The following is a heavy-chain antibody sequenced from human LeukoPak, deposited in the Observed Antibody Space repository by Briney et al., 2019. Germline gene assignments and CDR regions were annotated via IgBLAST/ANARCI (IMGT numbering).Heavy chain of an antibody. CDR2: ISGSNSYI. D-gene: IGHD6-19*01. Sequence: GGSLRLSCAASGFTFSSYTMHWIRQAPGKGLEWVSSISGSNSYIFYADSVKGRFTVSRDNAKDSLYLQMNSLRAEDTAVYYCARAAGSGWYYFDYWGQGTLVTVSS. J-gene: IGHJ4*02. V-gene: IGHV3-21*01. CDR3: ARAAGSGWYYFDY. CDR1: GFTFSSYT.